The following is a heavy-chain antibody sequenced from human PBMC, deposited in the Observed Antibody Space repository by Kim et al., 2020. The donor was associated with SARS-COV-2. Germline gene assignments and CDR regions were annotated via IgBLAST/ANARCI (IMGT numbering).Heavy chain of an antibody. J-gene: IGHJ4*02. CDR3: ASGSGWYGY. V-gene: IGHV4-59*09. CDR2: GST. D-gene: IGHD6-19*01. Sequence: GSTNYNPSLKSRVTISVDTSKNQFSLKLSSVTAADTAVYYCASGSGWYGYWGQGTLVTVSS.